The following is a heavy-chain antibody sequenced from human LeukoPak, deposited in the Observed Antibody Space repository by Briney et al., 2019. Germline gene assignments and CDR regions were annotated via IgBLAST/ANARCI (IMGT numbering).Heavy chain of an antibody. V-gene: IGHV3-21*01. CDR1: GFTFSSYS. CDR2: ISSSSSYI. CDR3: ARERGYYSSTSPHYFDY. J-gene: IGHJ4*02. D-gene: IGHD2-2*01. Sequence: GGSLRLSCAASGFTFSSYSMNWVRQAPGKGLEWVSSISSSSSYIYYADSVKGRFTVSRDNAKNSLYLQMNSLRAEDTAVYYCARERGYYSSTSPHYFDYWGQGTLVTVSS.